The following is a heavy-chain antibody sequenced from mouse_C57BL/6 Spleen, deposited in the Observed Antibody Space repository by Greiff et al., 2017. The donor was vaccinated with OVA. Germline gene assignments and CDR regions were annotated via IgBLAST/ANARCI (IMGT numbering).Heavy chain of an antibody. CDR2: IYPGSGST. V-gene: IGHV1-55*01. J-gene: IGHJ2*01. Sequence: VQLQQPGAELVKPGASVKMSCKASGYTFTRYWITWVKQRPGQGLEWIGDIYPGSGSTNYNEKFKSKATLTVDTSSSTAYMQLSSLTSKDSAVYYCARGGYYFDYWGQGTTLTVSS. CDR1: GYTFTRYW. CDR3: ARGGYYFDY.